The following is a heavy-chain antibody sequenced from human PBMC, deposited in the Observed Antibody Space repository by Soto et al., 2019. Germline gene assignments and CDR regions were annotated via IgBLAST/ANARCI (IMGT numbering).Heavy chain of an antibody. D-gene: IGHD2-15*01. CDR2: INPSGGST. J-gene: IGHJ3*02. CDR3: ARGGALPSRDDAFDI. V-gene: IGHV1-46*01. Sequence: ASVKVSCKASGYNFTSYYMHWVRQAPGQGLEWMGIINPSGGSTSYAQQFQGRVTMTRDTSTSTVYMELSSLRSEDTAVYYCARGGALPSRDDAFDIWGQGTMVTVSS. CDR1: GYNFTSYY.